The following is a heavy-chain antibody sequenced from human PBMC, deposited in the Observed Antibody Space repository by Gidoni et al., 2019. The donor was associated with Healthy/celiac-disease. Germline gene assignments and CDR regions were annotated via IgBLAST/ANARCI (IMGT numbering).Heavy chain of an antibody. CDR2: ISSSSSYI. V-gene: IGHV3-21*01. D-gene: IGHD2-2*01. CDR3: ARVSPAHGLDAFDI. Sequence: EVQLVESGGGLVKPGGSLRLSCAASGFTFSSYSMNWVRQAPGKGLEWVSSISSSSSYIYYADSVKGRFTISRDNAKNSLYLQMNSLRAEDTAVYYCARVSPAHGLDAFDIWGQGTMVTVSS. J-gene: IGHJ3*02. CDR1: GFTFSSYS.